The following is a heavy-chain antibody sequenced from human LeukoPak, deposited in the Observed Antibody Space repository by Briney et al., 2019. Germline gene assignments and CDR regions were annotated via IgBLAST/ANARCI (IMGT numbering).Heavy chain of an antibody. J-gene: IGHJ4*02. Sequence: PGGPLRLSCAASGFTFSSYWMHWVRQAPGKGLVWVSRINSDGSATTYADSVKGRFTISRDNAKNTLYLQMNSLRAEDTAVYYCVRSSSGDFDYWGQGTLVTVSS. D-gene: IGHD3-22*01. V-gene: IGHV3-74*01. CDR2: INSDGSAT. CDR1: GFTFSSYW. CDR3: VRSSSGDFDY.